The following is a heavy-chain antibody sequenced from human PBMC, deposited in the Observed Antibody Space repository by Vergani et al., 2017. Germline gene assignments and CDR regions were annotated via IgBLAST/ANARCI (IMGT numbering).Heavy chain of an antibody. CDR3: ARGWNCSSTSCTSYYYYGMDV. CDR2: IYYSGST. Sequence: QLQLQESGSGLVKPSQTLSLTCTVSGGSISSGGYYWSWIRQHPGKGLEWIGYIYYSGSTYYNPSLKSRVTISVDTSKNQFSLKLSSVTAADTAVYYCARGWNCSSTSCTSYYYYGMDVWGQGP. CDR1: GGSISSGGYY. J-gene: IGHJ6*02. D-gene: IGHD2-2*01. V-gene: IGHV4-31*03.